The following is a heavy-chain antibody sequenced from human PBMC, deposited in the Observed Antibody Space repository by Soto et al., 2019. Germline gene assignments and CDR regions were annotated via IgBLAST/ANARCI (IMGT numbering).Heavy chain of an antibody. CDR2: IYYSGST. CDR1: GGSISSGGYY. D-gene: IGHD5-12*01. CDR3: ATGTLDSGQMGFDY. V-gene: IGHV4-31*03. J-gene: IGHJ4*02. Sequence: PSETLSLTCTVSGGSISSGGYYWSWIRQHPWKGLEWIGYIYYSGSTYYNPSLKSRVTISVDTSKNQFSLKLSSVTAADTAVYYCATGTLDSGQMGFDYWGQGTLVTVSS.